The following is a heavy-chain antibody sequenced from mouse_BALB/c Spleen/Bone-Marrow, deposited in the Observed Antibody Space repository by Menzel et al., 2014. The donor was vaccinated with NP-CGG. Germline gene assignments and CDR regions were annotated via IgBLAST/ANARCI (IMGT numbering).Heavy chain of an antibody. CDR2: IWGDGST. V-gene: IGHV2-6-7*01. Sequence: QVQLKQSGPGLVAPSQSLSITCTVSGFSLTGYGLNWVRQPPGKGLEWLGMIWGDGSTDYNSALKSRLSISKDNSKSQVFLKMNSLQTDDTAKYYCARPTMITDYAMDYWGQGTSVTVSS. CDR1: GFSLTGYG. CDR3: ARPTMITDYAMDY. D-gene: IGHD2-4*01. J-gene: IGHJ4*01.